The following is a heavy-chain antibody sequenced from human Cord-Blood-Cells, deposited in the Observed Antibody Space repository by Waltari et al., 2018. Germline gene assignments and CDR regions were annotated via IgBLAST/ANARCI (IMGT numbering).Heavy chain of an antibody. D-gene: IGHD3-10*01. CDR1: GYTFTSYA. CDR2: INAANGNK. CDR3: ASQPPVREYYFDY. V-gene: IGHV1-3*01. J-gene: IGHJ4*02. Sequence: QVQLVQSGAAVKKPGASVKVSCKASGYTFTSYALHWVRQAPGQRLEWMGWINAANGNKKEEQGVQGRVTITRETSASTAYMELSSLRSEDTAVYYCASQPPVREYYFDYWGQGTLVTVSA.